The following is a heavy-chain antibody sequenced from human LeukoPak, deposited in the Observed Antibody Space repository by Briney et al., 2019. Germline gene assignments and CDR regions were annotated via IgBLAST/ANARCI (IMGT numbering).Heavy chain of an antibody. D-gene: IGHD4-17*01. Sequence: PSETLSLTCTVSGGSISSYYWIWIRQPAGKGLEWIGRIYTSGSTNYNPSLKSRVTMSVDTSKNQFSLKLSSVTAADTAVYYCAGGLTEGYGDYINWFDPWGQGTLVTVSS. CDR2: IYTSGST. J-gene: IGHJ5*02. CDR1: GGSISSYY. CDR3: AGGLTEGYGDYINWFDP. V-gene: IGHV4-4*07.